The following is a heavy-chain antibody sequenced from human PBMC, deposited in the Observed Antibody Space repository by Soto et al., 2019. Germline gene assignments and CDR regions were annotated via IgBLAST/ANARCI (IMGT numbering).Heavy chain of an antibody. V-gene: IGHV1-3*01. CDR1: GYTFTSYA. Sequence: ASVKVSCKASGYTFTSYAMHWVRQAPGQRLEWMGWINAGNGDTKYSQKFQGRVTITRDTSASTAYMELSSLRSEDTAVYYCARSSSSWNFDYWGQGTLVTVSS. CDR3: ARSSSSWNFDY. D-gene: IGHD6-13*01. CDR2: INAGNGDT. J-gene: IGHJ4*02.